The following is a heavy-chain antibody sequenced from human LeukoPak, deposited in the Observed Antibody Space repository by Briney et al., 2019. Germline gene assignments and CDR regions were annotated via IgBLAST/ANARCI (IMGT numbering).Heavy chain of an antibody. V-gene: IGHV4-34*01. CDR3: ARVSCYSCPNWFDP. Sequence: PSETLSLTCAVYGGSFSGYYWSWIRQPPGKGLEWIGEINHSGSTNYNPSLKSRVTISVDTSKNQLSLKLSSVTAADTAVYYCARVSCYSCPNWFDPWGQGTLVTVSS. D-gene: IGHD2-15*01. CDR1: GGSFSGYY. J-gene: IGHJ5*02. CDR2: INHSGST.